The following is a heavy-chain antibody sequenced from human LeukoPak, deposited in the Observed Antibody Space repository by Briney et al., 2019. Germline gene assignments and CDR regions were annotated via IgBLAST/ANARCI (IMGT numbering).Heavy chain of an antibody. CDR3: AELGITMIGGV. J-gene: IGHJ6*04. CDR1: GFILDDYG. D-gene: IGHD3-10*02. CDR2: INWNGGST. Sequence: GGSLRLSCAASGFILDDYGMSWVRQAPGKGLEWVSGINWNGGSTGYADSVKGRFTISRDNAKNSLYLQMNSLRAEDTAVYYCAELGITMIGGVWGKGTTVTISS. V-gene: IGHV3-20*04.